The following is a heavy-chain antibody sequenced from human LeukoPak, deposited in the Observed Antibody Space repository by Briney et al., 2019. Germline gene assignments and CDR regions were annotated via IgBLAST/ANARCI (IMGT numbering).Heavy chain of an antibody. CDR2: ISGRGGST. J-gene: IGHJ3*02. CDR3: AKDQYYYDSSGYGDI. D-gene: IGHD3-22*01. Sequence: GGSLRLSCAASGFTFSSYTMSWVRQAPGKGLEWVSGISGRGGSTYYADSVKGRFTISRDNSKNTLHLQMNSLRAEDTAVYYCAKDQYYYDSSGYGDIWGQGTMVTVSS. CDR1: GFTFSSYT. V-gene: IGHV3-23*01.